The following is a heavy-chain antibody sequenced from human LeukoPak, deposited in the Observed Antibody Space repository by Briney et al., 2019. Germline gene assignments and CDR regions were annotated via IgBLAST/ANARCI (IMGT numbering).Heavy chain of an antibody. Sequence: ASVKVSCKASGYTFTSYDINWVRQATGQGLEWMGWMNPNSGNTGYAQKFQGRVTITRNTSISTAYMELSSLRSEDTAVYYCARVKEGYYYYYMDVWGKGTTVTVSS. V-gene: IGHV1-8*03. J-gene: IGHJ6*03. CDR1: GYTFTSYD. CDR3: ARVKEGYYYYYMDV. CDR2: MNPNSGNT.